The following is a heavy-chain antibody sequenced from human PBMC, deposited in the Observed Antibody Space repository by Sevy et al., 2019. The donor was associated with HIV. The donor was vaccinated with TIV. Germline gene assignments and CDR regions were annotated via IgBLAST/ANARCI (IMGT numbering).Heavy chain of an antibody. V-gene: IGHV3-20*04. CDR3: AGNTFYFDNTGFWAFDF. CDR2: INWSGSNT. J-gene: IGHJ3*01. D-gene: IGHD3-22*01. CDR1: GFTFSDYA. Sequence: GGSLRLSCAASGFTFSDYAMSWVRQAPGKGLEWVSGINWSGSNTGYADSVKGRFTISRDDAKNSRYLQMKSLRAEDTALYYCAGNTFYFDNTGFWAFDFWGQGNLVTVSS.